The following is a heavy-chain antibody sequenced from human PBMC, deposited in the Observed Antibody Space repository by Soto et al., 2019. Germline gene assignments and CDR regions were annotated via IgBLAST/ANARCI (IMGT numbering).Heavy chain of an antibody. CDR3: ARGLREVDY. V-gene: IGHV3-11*04. Sequence: SGGSLRLSCAASGFTFSDYYMSWIRQAPGKGLEWVANITTNGSEIYYADSVKGRFTISRDNAKNSLYLQMNSLRAEDTAVYYCARGLREVDYWGQGTLVTVSS. J-gene: IGHJ4*02. CDR2: ITTNGSEI. CDR1: GFTFSDYY.